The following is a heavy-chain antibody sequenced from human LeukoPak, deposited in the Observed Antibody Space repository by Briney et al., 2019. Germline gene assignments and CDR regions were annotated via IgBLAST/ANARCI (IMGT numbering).Heavy chain of an antibody. J-gene: IGHJ4*02. D-gene: IGHD1-26*01. V-gene: IGHV3-23*01. CDR2: ISGSGGST. CDR3: AKDREWEPTYFDY. CDR1: GFTFSSYA. Sequence: GASLRLSCAASGFTFSSYAMSWVRQAPGKGLEWVSAISGSGGSTYYADSVKGRFTISRDNSKNTLYLQMNSLRAEDTAVYYCAKDREWEPTYFDYCGQGTLVTVSS.